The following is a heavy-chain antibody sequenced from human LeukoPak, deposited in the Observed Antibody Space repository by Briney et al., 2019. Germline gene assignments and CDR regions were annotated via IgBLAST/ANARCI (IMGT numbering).Heavy chain of an antibody. Sequence: PGGSLRLSCAASGFTFSSYSMNWVRQAPGKGLEWVSSISSSSSYIYYADSVKGRFTISRDNAKNSLYLQMNSLRAEDTAVYYCARTTLNLEYFQHWGQGTLVTVSS. CDR3: ARTTLNLEYFQH. CDR1: GFTFSSYS. CDR2: ISSSSSYI. V-gene: IGHV3-21*01. D-gene: IGHD2/OR15-2a*01. J-gene: IGHJ1*01.